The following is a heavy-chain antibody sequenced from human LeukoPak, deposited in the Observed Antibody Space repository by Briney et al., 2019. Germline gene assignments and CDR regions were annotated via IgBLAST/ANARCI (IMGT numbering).Heavy chain of an antibody. J-gene: IGHJ4*02. Sequence: EEALKISCKGSGYRFSTHWIGWVRPMPGKGLEWMGIIYPCDSDTRYSPSFQGQVTLSADQSVSTAYLQWSSPKGPDTALFFRSKKSTRGIPHYFGYWGQGSQVTLSS. CDR2: IYPCDSDT. D-gene: IGHD1-26*01. CDR1: GYRFSTHW. CDR3: SKKSTRGIPHYFGY. V-gene: IGHV5-51*01.